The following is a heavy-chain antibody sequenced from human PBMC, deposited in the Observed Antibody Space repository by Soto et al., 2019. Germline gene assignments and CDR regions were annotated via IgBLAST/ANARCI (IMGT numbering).Heavy chain of an antibody. CDR3: ARECVYLNLADYGMDV. V-gene: IGHV3-33*01. D-gene: IGHD6-13*01. J-gene: IGHJ6*02. CDR2: IWYDGSNK. CDR1: GFTFSSYG. Sequence: GGSLRLSCAASGFTFSSYGMHWVRQAPGKGLEWVAVIWYDGSNKYYADSVKGRFTISRDNSKNTLYLQMNSLRAEDTAVYYCARECVYLNLADYGMDVWGPGTTVTVS.